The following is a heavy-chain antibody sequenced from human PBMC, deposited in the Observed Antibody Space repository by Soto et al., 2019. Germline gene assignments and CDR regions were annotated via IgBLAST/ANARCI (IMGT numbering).Heavy chain of an antibody. CDR3: ARVQLPGWYFDL. CDR1: GDSINSNNYF. D-gene: IGHD3-10*01. V-gene: IGHV4-39*07. J-gene: IGHJ2*01. CDR2: IYYSGST. Sequence: SETMSLTCTVSGDSINSNNYFWAWIRQPPGKGLEWIGSIYYSGSTNYNPSLKSRVTISVDTSKNQFSLKLSSVTAADTAVYYCARVQLPGWYFDLWGRGTLVTVSS.